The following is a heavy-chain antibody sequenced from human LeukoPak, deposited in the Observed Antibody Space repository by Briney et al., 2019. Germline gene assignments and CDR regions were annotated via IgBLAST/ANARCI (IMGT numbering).Heavy chain of an antibody. CDR3: ARVNYYYYYGMDV. J-gene: IGHJ6*02. V-gene: IGHV3-7*04. CDR1: GFTVSSNY. CDR2: IKQDGSEK. Sequence: PGGSLRLSCAASGFTVSSNYMTWVRQAPGKGLEWVANIKQDGSEKYYVDSVKGRFTISRDNAKNSLYLQMNSLRVEDTSVYYCARVNYYYYYGMDVWGQGTTVTVSS.